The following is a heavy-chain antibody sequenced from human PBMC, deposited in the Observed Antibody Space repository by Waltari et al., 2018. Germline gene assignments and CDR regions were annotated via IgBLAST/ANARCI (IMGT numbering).Heavy chain of an antibody. CDR1: GYSISSGYY. D-gene: IGHD3-22*01. Sequence: QVQLQESGPGLVKPSETLSLTCAVSGYSISSGYYWGWIRQPPGKGLEWIGSIYHSGSTYYNPSLKSRVTISVDTSKNQFSLKLSSVTAADTAVYYCARHGYYYDSSGYPIDYWGQGTLVTVSS. V-gene: IGHV4-38-2*01. J-gene: IGHJ4*02. CDR2: IYHSGST. CDR3: ARHGYYYDSSGYPIDY.